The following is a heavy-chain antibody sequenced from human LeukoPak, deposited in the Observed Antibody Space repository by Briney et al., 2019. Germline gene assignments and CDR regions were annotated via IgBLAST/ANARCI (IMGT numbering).Heavy chain of an antibody. CDR1: GFTFSSYA. CDR3: ATNPYSSSRFGAFDI. D-gene: IGHD6-13*01. Sequence: GGSLRLSCAASGFTFSSYAMSWVRQAPGKGLEWVSAISGSGGSTYYADSVKGRFTISRDNSKNTLYLQMNSLRAEDTAVYYCATNPYSSSRFGAFDIWGQGTMVTVSS. CDR2: ISGSGGST. V-gene: IGHV3-23*01. J-gene: IGHJ3*02.